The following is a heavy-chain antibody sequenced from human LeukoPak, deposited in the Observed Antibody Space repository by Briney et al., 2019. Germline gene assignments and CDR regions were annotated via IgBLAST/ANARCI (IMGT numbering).Heavy chain of an antibody. CDR3: TTDLDLKLDY. V-gene: IGHV3-74*01. CDR2: IKPDGRTT. Sequence: GGSLRLSCAVSGFTFSSYSMLWVRQAPGKGLVWVSRIKPDGRTTNYADSVKGRFTISRDNAKNTLYLQMNSLRAEDTAVYFCTTDLDLKLDYWGQGTLVTVSS. J-gene: IGHJ4*02. CDR1: GFTFSSYS. D-gene: IGHD3-9*01.